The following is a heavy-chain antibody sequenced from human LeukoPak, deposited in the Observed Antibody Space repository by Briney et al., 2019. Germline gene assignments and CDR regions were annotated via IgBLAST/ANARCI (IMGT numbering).Heavy chain of an antibody. D-gene: IGHD3-10*01. CDR2: IYYSGDT. V-gene: IGHV4-59*02. CDR3: VRGPYGSGISNWFDP. CDR1: DGAVAGYS. J-gene: IGHJ5*02. Sequence: SETLSLTCTVSDGAVAGYSWSWIRQPPGKGLEWIGYIYYSGDTNYNPSLQSRVTVSVDTSKNQFSLKLTSVTAADTAVYYCVRGPYGSGISNWFDPWGQGTLVIVSS.